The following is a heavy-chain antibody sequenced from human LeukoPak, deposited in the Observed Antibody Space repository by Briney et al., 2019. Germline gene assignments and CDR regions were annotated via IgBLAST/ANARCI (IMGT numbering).Heavy chain of an antibody. J-gene: IGHJ6*02. CDR3: ARVIRPGFCYGMDV. CDR2: IYYSGST. D-gene: IGHD1-1*01. Sequence: PSETLSLTCTVSGGSISSYYWSWIRQPPGKGLEWIGYIYYSGSTNYNPSLKSRVTISVDTSKNQFSLKLSSVTAADTAVYYCARVIRPGFCYGMDVWGQGTTVTVSS. V-gene: IGHV4-59*01. CDR1: GGSISSYY.